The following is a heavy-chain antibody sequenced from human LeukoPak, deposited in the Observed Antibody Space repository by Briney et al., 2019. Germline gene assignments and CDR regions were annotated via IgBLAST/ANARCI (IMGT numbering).Heavy chain of an antibody. CDR2: IKQDGSEK. V-gene: IGHV3-7*01. D-gene: IGHD1-26*01. J-gene: IGHJ6*02. CDR1: GFTFSSYW. Sequence: PGGSLRLSCAASGFTFSSYWMSWVRQAPGKGLEWVANIKQDGSEKYYVDSVKGRFTISRDNAKNSLYLQMNSLRAEDTAVYYCARDSGNPKIYYYYGMDVWGQGTKVTVSS. CDR3: ARDSGNPKIYYYYGMDV.